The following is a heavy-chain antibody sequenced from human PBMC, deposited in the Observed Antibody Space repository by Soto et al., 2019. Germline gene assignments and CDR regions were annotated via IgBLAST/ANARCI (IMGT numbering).Heavy chain of an antibody. J-gene: IGHJ4*02. CDR1: GFTLSDYY. V-gene: IGHV3-11*01. CDR3: ARDPEDIVVVPAATRPVDY. CDR2: ISSSGSTI. D-gene: IGHD2-2*01. Sequence: QVQLVESGGGLVKPGGSLRLSCAASGFTLSDYYMSWIRQAPGKGLEWVSYISSSGSTIYYADSVKGRFTISRDNAKNSLYLQRNSLRAEDTAVYYCARDPEDIVVVPAATRPVDYWGQGTLVTVSS.